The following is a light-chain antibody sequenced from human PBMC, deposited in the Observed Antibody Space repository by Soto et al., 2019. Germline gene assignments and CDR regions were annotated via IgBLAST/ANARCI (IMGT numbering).Light chain of an antibody. CDR3: SSYTSSSYTSSSTLYV. CDR2: DVS. Sequence: QSALTQPASVSGSPGQSITISCTGTSNDVGGYNYVSWYQQYPGKAPKLMIYDVSNRSSGVSNRFSGSKSGNTASLTISGLQAEDEADYYCSSYTSSSYTSSSTLYVFGTGTKVTVL. V-gene: IGLV2-14*01. J-gene: IGLJ1*01. CDR1: SNDVGGYNY.